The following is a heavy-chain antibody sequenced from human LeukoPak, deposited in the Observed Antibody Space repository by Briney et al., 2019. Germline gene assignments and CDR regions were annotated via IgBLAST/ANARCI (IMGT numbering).Heavy chain of an antibody. CDR1: GFTFDDYG. Sequence: GGSLRLSCAASGFTFDDYGMSWVRQAPGKGLEWVSGINWNGGSTGYADSVKGRFTISRDNAKNSLYLQMNSLRAEDTALYHCARVKGIAVAGLFDYWGQGTLVTVSS. D-gene: IGHD6-19*01. V-gene: IGHV3-20*01. J-gene: IGHJ4*02. CDR3: ARVKGIAVAGLFDY. CDR2: INWNGGST.